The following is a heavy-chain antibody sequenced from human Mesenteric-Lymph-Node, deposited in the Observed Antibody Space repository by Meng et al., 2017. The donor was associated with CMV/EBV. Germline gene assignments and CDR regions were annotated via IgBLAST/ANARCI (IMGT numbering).Heavy chain of an antibody. V-gene: IGHV3-15*06. CDR1: GLIFSSAW. D-gene: IGHD6-25*01. CDR2: IKSKNDGGTT. J-gene: IGHJ4*02. CDR3: TTEFQRFTDFSLDF. Sequence: SGLIFSSAWMSWVRQAPGKGLEWVGHIKSKNDGGTTNYAAPVKGRFIISRDDSKNTLYLHMNSLRIEDTAVYYCTTEFQRFTDFSLDFWGPGALVTVSS.